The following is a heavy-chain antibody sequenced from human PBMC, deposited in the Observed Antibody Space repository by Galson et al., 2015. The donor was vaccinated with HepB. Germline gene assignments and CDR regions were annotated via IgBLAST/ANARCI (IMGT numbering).Heavy chain of an antibody. Sequence: QSGAEVKKPGESLKISCKGSGYSFTSYWIGWVXQMPGKGLEWMGIIYPGDSDTRYSPSFQGQVTISADKSISTAYLQWSXLKASDTAMYYCARHAYLFEPGGEAESYMFDYWGQGTLVTVSS. CDR3: ARHAYLFEPGGEAESYMFDY. CDR1: GYSFTSYW. V-gene: IGHV5-51*01. J-gene: IGHJ4*02. CDR2: IYPGDSDT. D-gene: IGHD2-2*02.